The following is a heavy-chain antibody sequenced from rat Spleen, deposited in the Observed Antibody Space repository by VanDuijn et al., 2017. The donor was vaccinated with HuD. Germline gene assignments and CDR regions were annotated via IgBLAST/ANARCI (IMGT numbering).Heavy chain of an antibody. CDR1: GFTFSDYY. J-gene: IGHJ2*01. Sequence: EVQLVESDGGLVQPGRSLKLSCAASGFTFSDYYMAWVRQAPTKGLEWVATISYDANNTYYRDSVKGRFTISRDNAKSTLYLHMDSLRSEDTATYYCARPNYPGFNYFDYWGQGVMVTVSS. CDR3: ARPNYPGFNYFDY. V-gene: IGHV5-29*01. CDR2: ISYDANNT. D-gene: IGHD1-4*01.